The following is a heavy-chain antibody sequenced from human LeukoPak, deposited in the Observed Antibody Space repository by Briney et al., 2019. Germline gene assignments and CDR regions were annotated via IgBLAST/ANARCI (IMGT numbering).Heavy chain of an antibody. CDR1: GFSFSFSN. CDR2: ISSTNGHT. CDR3: ARVGSGDFQSYYYYYYMDV. Sequence: EAGGSLRLSCAASGFSFSFSNMKWVRQAPGKGLEWVSYISSTNGHTCYADSVNGRFTISSDTAKNSLYLQMNSLRAEDTAVYYCARVGSGDFQSYYYYYYMDVWGKGTTVTISS. V-gene: IGHV3-21*06. J-gene: IGHJ6*03. D-gene: IGHD4-17*01.